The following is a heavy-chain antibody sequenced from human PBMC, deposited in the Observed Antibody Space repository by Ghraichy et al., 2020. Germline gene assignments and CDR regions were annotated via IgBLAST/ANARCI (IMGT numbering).Heavy chain of an antibody. J-gene: IGHJ4*02. Sequence: SETLSLTCAVYGGSFSGYYWSWIRQPPGKGLEWIGEINHSGSTNYNPSLKSRVTISVDTSKNQFSLKLSSVTAADTAVYYCARVRGSYYYGSGNLNFDYWGQGTLVTVSS. V-gene: IGHV4-34*01. CDR1: GGSFSGYY. CDR3: ARVRGSYYYGSGNLNFDY. CDR2: INHSGST. D-gene: IGHD3-10*01.